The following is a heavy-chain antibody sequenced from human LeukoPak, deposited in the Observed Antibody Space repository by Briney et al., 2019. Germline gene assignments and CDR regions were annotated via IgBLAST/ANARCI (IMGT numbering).Heavy chain of an antibody. Sequence: ASVKVSCKASGYTFTNYLISWVRQAPGQGLEWMGWISAYNGNTNYAQKLQGRVTMTTDTSTSTAYMEPRSLRSDDTTVYYCARGYLQWVTLPFDIWGQGTMVTVSS. V-gene: IGHV1-18*01. J-gene: IGHJ3*02. CDR2: ISAYNGNT. D-gene: IGHD3-3*01. CDR3: ARGYLQWVTLPFDI. CDR1: GYTFTNYL.